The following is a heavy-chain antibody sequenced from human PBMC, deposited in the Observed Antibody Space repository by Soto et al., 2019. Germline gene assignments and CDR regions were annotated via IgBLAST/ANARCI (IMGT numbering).Heavy chain of an antibody. CDR1: GGSISSTSYY. CDR2: IYYSGST. V-gene: IGHV4-39*07. CDR3: AREGGRRGMDV. Sequence: PSETLSLTCTVSGGSISSTSYYWGWIRQPPGKGLEWIGSIYYSGSTNYNPSLKSRVTISVDKSKNQFSLKLSSVTAADTAVYYCAREGGRRGMDVWGQGTTVTVSS. J-gene: IGHJ6*02.